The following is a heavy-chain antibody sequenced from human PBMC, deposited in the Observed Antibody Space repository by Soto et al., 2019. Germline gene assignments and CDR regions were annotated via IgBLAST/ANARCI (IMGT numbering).Heavy chain of an antibody. CDR2: IWYDGSNK. D-gene: IGHD3-9*01. CDR3: ARDRVSADYDILTGYGMDV. V-gene: IGHV3-33*01. CDR1: GFTFSSYG. Sequence: GGSLRLSCAASGFTFSSYGMHWVRQAPGKGLEWVAVIWYDGSNKYYADSVKGRFTISRDNSKNTLYLQMNSLRAEDTAVYYCARDRVSADYDILTGYGMDVWGQGTTVTVSS. J-gene: IGHJ6*02.